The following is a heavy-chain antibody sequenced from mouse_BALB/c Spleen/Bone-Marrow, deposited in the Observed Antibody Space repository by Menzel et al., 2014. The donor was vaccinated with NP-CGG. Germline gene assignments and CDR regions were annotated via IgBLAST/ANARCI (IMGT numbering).Heavy chain of an antibody. CDR2: INPDSTTI. D-gene: IGHD1-1*01. J-gene: IGHJ3*01. V-gene: IGHV4-1*02. CDR3: ARLSYYGRFAY. Sequence: EVMLVESGGSLVQPGGSLKLSCPASGFDFSGYWMSWVRQAPGKGLEWIGEINPDSTTINYAPSRKDKFIISRDNAKNTLFLQMSKVRSEDTALYYCARLSYYGRFAYWGQGTLVTVSA. CDR1: GFDFSGYW.